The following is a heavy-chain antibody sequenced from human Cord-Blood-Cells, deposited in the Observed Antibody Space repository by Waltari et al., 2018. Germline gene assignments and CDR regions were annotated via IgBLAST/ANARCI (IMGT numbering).Heavy chain of an antibody. Sequence: QLQLQESGPGLVKPSETLSLTCTVSGGSISSSSYYWGWIRQPPGKGLEWIGSIYYSGSTYYNPSLKSRVTISVDTSKNQFSLKLSSVTAADTAVYYCARHSVTVTSWFDPWGQGTLVTVS. CDR1: GGSISSSSYY. J-gene: IGHJ5*02. D-gene: IGHD4-4*01. CDR2: IYYSGST. V-gene: IGHV4-39*01. CDR3: ARHSVTVTSWFDP.